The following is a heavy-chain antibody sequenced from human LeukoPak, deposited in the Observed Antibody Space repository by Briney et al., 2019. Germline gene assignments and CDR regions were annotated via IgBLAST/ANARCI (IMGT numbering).Heavy chain of an antibody. CDR3: ARDYCDSSGYYYDLDGFDI. Sequence: GGSLRLSCAASGFTFSDYYMSWIRQAPGKGLEWLSYISSSGSTIHYADSVNGRFTISRDNAKNSLYLQMNSLRAEDTAVYYCARDYCDSSGYYYDLDGFDIWGQGTMVTVSS. V-gene: IGHV3-11*01. CDR2: ISSSGSTI. D-gene: IGHD3-22*01. J-gene: IGHJ3*02. CDR1: GFTFSDYY.